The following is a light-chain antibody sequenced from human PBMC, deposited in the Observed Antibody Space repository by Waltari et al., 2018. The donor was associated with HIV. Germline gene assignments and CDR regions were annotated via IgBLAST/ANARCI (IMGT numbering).Light chain of an antibody. CDR2: VAS. CDR1: QSVNNNY. V-gene: IGKV3-20*01. Sequence: EIVLTQSPGTLSLSPGERATLSCRASQSVNNNYLAWYQQKPGHSPRLVIYVASNRATGIPDRFSGSGAGTDFTLTISGLEPEDFAVYYCQHYDRSPQSFGPGTTVDI. CDR3: QHYDRSPQS. J-gene: IGKJ3*01.